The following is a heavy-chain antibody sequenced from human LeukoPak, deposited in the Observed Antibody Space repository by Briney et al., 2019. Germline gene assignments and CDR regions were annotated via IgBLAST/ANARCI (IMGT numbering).Heavy chain of an antibody. J-gene: IGHJ4*02. V-gene: IGHV3-74*01. D-gene: IGHD2-15*01. CDR3: ARGRPHGNDY. CDR2: IASDGSST. Sequence: PGGSLRLSCAASGFTFSSYGMNWVRQAPGKGLVWVSRIASDGSSTTYADSVKGRLSISRDNAKNTLYLQMNSLRVEDTAVYYCARGRPHGNDYWGQGTLVTVSS. CDR1: GFTFSSYG.